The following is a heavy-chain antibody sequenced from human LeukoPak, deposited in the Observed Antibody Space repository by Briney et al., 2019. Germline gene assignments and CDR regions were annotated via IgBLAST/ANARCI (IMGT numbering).Heavy chain of an antibody. CDR3: ARPPGYCSSPGCFHWYFAL. CDR2: ISSRTNTT. D-gene: IGHD2-2*01. V-gene: IGHV3-11*01. J-gene: IGHJ2*01. Sequence: GGSLRLSCAASGFTFSNYDMTWIRQAPGKGLEWVSYISSRTNTTYYADSVKGRFTVSRDNAKDSLSLQMDSLRADDTAVYYCARPPGYCSSPGCFHWYFALWGRGTLVTVSS. CDR1: GFTFSNYD.